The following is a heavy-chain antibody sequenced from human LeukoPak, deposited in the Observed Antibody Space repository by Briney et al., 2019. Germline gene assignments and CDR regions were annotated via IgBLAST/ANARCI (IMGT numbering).Heavy chain of an antibody. J-gene: IGHJ5*02. Sequence: ASVKVSCKSSGYTPTSYGIHWVRQAPGQRLEWMGWISAGNGNTKYSQKFQGRVTITRDTSASTAYMELSSLRSEDTAVYYCARGPYYYDSSGYYSWGQGTLVAVSP. CDR1: GYTPTSYG. V-gene: IGHV1-3*01. CDR2: ISAGNGNT. D-gene: IGHD3-22*01. CDR3: ARGPYYYDSSGYYS.